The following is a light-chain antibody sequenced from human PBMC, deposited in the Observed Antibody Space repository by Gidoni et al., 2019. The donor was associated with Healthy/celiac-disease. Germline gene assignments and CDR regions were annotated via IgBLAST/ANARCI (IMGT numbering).Light chain of an antibody. CDR2: AAS. V-gene: IGKV1-9*01. CDR3: QQLNSYLT. CDR1: QGIRSY. Sequence: IQWTPSPSSLSASVGDRVTITCRASQGIRSYLAWYQQKPGNAPKLLIYAASTLQSGVPSRFIGSGSGTDFTLTLSSLQPEDFATYYCQQLNSYLTFGGGTKVEIK. J-gene: IGKJ4*01.